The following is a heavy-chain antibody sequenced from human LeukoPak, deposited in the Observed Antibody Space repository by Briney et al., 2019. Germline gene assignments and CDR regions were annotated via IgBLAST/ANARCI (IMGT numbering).Heavy chain of an antibody. V-gene: IGHV4-39*07. CDR2: MFHSGGT. J-gene: IGHJ2*01. CDR3: ATLWFGDLMPAEGNWYFDL. D-gene: IGHD3-10*01. Sequence: SETLSLTCTVSGGSISSSNYYWGWIRQSPGKGLEWLGTMFHSGGTYYHPSLKSRVSISVDTSKNQFSLRLTSVTAADTAVYYCATLWFGDLMPAEGNWYFDLWGRGTLVTVSS. CDR1: GGSISSSNYY.